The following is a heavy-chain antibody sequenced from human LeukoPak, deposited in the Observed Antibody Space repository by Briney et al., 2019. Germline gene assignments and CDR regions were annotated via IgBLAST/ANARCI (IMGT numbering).Heavy chain of an antibody. CDR3: ARVSCSGGSCYTQPGYYYYGMDV. CDR2: IYPGDSDT. CDR1: GYSFTSYW. V-gene: IGHV5-51*01. Sequence: GESLKISCQGSGYSFTSYWIGWVRQMPGKGLEWMGIIYPGDSDTRYSPSFQGQVTISADKSISTAYLQWSSLKASDTAMYYCARVSCSGGSCYTQPGYYYYGMDVWGQGTTVTVSS. J-gene: IGHJ6*02. D-gene: IGHD2-15*01.